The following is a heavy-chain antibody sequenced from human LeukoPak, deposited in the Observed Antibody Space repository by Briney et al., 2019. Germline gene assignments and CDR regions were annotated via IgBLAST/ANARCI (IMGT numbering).Heavy chain of an antibody. D-gene: IGHD1-14*01. V-gene: IGHV3-23*01. CDR2: ISGSGGTT. CDR1: GFTFNNYA. Sequence: PGGSLRLSCAASGFTFNNYAMTWVRQAPGKGLEWVSAISGSGGTTLYADSVKGRFTISRDNSKNTLYLQMNSLRAEDTAVYYCAKDSELAPRGLSNPWGQGTLVTVSS. J-gene: IGHJ4*02. CDR3: AKDSELAPRGLSNP.